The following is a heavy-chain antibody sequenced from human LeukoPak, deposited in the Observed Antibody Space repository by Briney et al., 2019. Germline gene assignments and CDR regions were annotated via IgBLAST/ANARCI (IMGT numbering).Heavy chain of an antibody. Sequence: GGSLRLSCAASGFTFSSYSMNWVRQAPGKGLEWVSYISSSSSTIYYADSVKGRFTISRDNAKNSLYLQMNSLRAEDTAVYYCARTAVVGGIYYFDYWGQGTLVTVSS. J-gene: IGHJ4*02. D-gene: IGHD1-26*01. CDR3: ARTAVVGGIYYFDY. CDR1: GFTFSSYS. CDR2: ISSSSSTI. V-gene: IGHV3-48*01.